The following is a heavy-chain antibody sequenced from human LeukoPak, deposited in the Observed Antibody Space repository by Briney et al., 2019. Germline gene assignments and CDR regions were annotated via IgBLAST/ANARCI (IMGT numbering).Heavy chain of an antibody. CDR1: GFTFSTYG. Sequence: PGRSLRLSCAASGFTFSTYGMQWVRQAPGKGMEWVAIISYDGNKKYYADSVKGRFTISSDNSKNTLYLQVNSLRAEDTAVYYCARQYCSSTSCNGAFDIWGQGTMVTVSS. CDR3: ARQYCSSTSCNGAFDI. V-gene: IGHV3-30*03. D-gene: IGHD2-2*01. CDR2: ISYDGNKK. J-gene: IGHJ3*02.